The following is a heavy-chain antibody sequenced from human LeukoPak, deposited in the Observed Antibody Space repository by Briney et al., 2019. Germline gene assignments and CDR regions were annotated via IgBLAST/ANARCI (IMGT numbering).Heavy chain of an antibody. CDR3: ARGGQGDGYSADEAFDV. CDR2: TYYRSNWYN. J-gene: IGHJ3*01. V-gene: IGHV6-1*01. CDR1: GDSVFSNSS. D-gene: IGHD5-18*01. Sequence: SQTLSLTCAISGDSVFSNSSWNWIRQSPSRGLEWLGRTYYRSNWYNGYVLSVKSRININPDTSKNQFSLQLNSVTPEDTAVYYCARGGQGDGYSADEAFDVWGQGTMVTVS.